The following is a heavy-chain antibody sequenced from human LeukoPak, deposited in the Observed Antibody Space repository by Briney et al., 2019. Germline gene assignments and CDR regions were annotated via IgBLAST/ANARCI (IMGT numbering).Heavy chain of an antibody. D-gene: IGHD2/OR15-2a*01. V-gene: IGHV4-59*13. CDR3: ARGSPKDRGPLFYWFDP. J-gene: IGHJ5*02. CDR2: IYYSRST. CDR1: GGSISSYY. Sequence: SETLSLTCTVPGGSISSYYWSWIRQPPGKGLEWSGYIYYSRSTNSNPSLKSRVTIAVDTTQNQFSLKLSSVTAADTAVYYCARGSPKDRGPLFYWFDPWGQGTLVTVSS.